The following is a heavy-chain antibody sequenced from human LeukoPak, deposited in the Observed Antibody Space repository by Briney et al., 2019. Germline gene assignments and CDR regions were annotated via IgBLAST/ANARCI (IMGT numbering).Heavy chain of an antibody. CDR1: GGSISTSAYY. J-gene: IGHJ5*02. Sequence: TSETLSLTCIVSGGSISTSAYYWGWIRQPPGEGLQWIGSIYYSGNTYYNSSLKSRVTISVDTSKNQFSLKLSSVTAADTAVYYCASPRSYYDSSGYYISWGQGTLVTVSS. V-gene: IGHV4-39*07. D-gene: IGHD3-22*01. CDR3: ASPRSYYDSSGYYIS. CDR2: IYYSGNT.